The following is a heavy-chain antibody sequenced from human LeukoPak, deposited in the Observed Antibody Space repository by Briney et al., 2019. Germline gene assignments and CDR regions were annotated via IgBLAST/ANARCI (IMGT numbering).Heavy chain of an antibody. V-gene: IGHV3-7*01. Sequence: GGSLRLSCAASGFTFSSYWMSWVRQAPGKGLEWVANINQDGSEKYYVDSVKGRVSISRDNAKNSLYLQMNSLRAEDTAVYYCAREGKYQLLRSLDYWGQGTLVTVSS. J-gene: IGHJ4*02. CDR2: INQDGSEK. CDR1: GFTFSSYW. CDR3: AREGKYQLLRSLDY. D-gene: IGHD2-2*01.